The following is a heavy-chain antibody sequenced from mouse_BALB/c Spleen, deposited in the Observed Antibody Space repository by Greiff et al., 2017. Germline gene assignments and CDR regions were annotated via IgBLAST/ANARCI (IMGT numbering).Heavy chain of an antibody. V-gene: IGHV1S81*02. J-gene: IGHJ3*01. Sequence: QVQLQQPGAELVKPGASVKLSFKASGYTFTSYWMHWVKQRPGQGLEWIGEINPSNGRTNYNEKFKSKATLTVDKSSSTAYMQLSSLTSEDSAVYYCARRGRYDAWFAYWGQGTLVTVSA. CDR3: ARRGRYDAWFAY. CDR1: GYTFTSYW. D-gene: IGHD2-14*01. CDR2: INPSNGRT.